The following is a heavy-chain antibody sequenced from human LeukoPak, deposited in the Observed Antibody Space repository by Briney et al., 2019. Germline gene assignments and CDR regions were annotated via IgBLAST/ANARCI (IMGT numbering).Heavy chain of an antibody. CDR1: GYTFTGYY. CDR3: ARVSGWYGTTPVDYCYFDY. D-gene: IGHD6-19*01. Sequence: ASVKVSCKASGYTFTGYYMHWVRQAPGQGLEWMGRINPNSGGTNYAQKFQGRVTMTRDTSISTAYMELSRLRSDDTAVYYCARVSGWYGTTPVDYCYFDYWRQGTLVTVSS. J-gene: IGHJ4*02. V-gene: IGHV1-2*06. CDR2: INPNSGGT.